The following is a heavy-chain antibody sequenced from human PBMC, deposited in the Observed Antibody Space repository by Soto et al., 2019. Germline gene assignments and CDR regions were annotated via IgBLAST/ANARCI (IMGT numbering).Heavy chain of an antibody. CDR2: IYYSGST. CDR3: ARAYGYYFDY. V-gene: IGHV4-59*01. J-gene: IGHJ4*02. CDR1: GGSISRYY. D-gene: IGHD4-17*01. Sequence: PSETLSLTCTVSGGSISRYYWSWIRQPPGKGLEWIGYIYYSGSTNYNPSLKSRVTISVDTSKNQFSLKLSSVTAADTAVYYCARAYGYYFDYWGQGTLVTVSS.